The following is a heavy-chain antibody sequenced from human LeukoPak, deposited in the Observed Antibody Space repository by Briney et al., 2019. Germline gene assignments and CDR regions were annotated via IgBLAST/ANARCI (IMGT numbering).Heavy chain of an antibody. V-gene: IGHV3-7*01. CDR2: IKQDGSEK. Sequence: PGGSLRLSCAASGFTFSSYWMSWVRQAPGKGLEWVANIKQDGSEKYYVDSVKGRFTISRDNAKNSLYLQMDSLRAEDTAVYYCARDRDSIYPGGPFDYWGQGTLVTVSS. D-gene: IGHD3-16*01. CDR3: ARDRDSIYPGGPFDY. CDR1: GFTFSSYW. J-gene: IGHJ4*02.